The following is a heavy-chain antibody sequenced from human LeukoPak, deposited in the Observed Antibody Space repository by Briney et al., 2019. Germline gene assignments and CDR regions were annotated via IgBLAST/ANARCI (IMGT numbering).Heavy chain of an antibody. V-gene: IGHV4-59*01. CDR3: ARGHYDILTGYYPYEFDY. Sequence: SETLSLTCTVSGGSISSYYWSWIRQPPGKGLEWIGYIYYSGSTNYNPSLKSRVTISVDTSKKQFSLKLSSVTAADTAVYYCARGHYDILTGYYPYEFDYWGQGTLVTVSS. CDR2: IYYSGST. D-gene: IGHD3-9*01. J-gene: IGHJ4*02. CDR1: GGSISSYY.